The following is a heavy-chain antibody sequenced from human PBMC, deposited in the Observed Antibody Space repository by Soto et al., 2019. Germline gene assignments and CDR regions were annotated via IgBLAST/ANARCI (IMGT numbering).Heavy chain of an antibody. V-gene: IGHV1-69*12. J-gene: IGHJ5*02. CDR3: ARDSPLGELSLHQTWFDP. CDR1: GGTFSDYT. CDR2: IIPIFDTA. D-gene: IGHD3-16*02. Sequence: QVQLVQSGAEVKKPGSSVKVSCKASGGTFSDYTISWVRQAPGQGLEWMGGIIPIFDTANYAQKFQGRVTITADESTSTAYMERSSLRSEDTAVYYCARDSPLGELSLHQTWFDPWRQGTLVTVSS.